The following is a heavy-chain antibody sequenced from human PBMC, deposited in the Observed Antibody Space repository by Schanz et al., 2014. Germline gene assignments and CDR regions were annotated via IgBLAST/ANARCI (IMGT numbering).Heavy chain of an antibody. Sequence: EAQLLESGGGLVQPGGSLRLSCAASGFNFKAYAMSWVRQAPGKGLEWVSLIDYAGSTNYADSVKGRMTVSRDTSKNALSLQMNNLRAEDTAVYYCASPPISVAGRSADYWGQGILVAVSS. V-gene: IGHV3-23*01. CDR3: ASPPISVAGRSADY. CDR1: GFNFKAYA. CDR2: LIDYAGST. J-gene: IGHJ4*02. D-gene: IGHD6-19*01.